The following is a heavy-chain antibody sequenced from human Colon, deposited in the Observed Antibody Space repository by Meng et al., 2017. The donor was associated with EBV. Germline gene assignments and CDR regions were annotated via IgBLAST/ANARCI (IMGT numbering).Heavy chain of an antibody. V-gene: IGHV4-30-2*01. CDR1: GDSISSGDYS. D-gene: IGHD2-21*02. Sequence: QRPLKESDSGLVQPSQSLALTCAVSGDSISSGDYSWSWIRQPPGQGLEWIGYIYHGGTTYNTSLKSRVTISVDNSKNQFSLRLTSVTAADTAVYYCARGPYCGGDCYWFDPWGQGTLVTVSS. CDR2: IYHGGTT. J-gene: IGHJ5*02. CDR3: ARGPYCGGDCYWFDP.